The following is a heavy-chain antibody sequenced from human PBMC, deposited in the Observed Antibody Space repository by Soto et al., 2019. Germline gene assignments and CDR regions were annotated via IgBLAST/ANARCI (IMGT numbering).Heavy chain of an antibody. CDR2: IIPIFGTA. Sequence: QVQLVQSGAEVKKPGSSVKVSCTASGGTFSSYAISWVRQAPGQGLEWMGGIIPIFGTANYAQKFQGRVTITADESTSTAYMELSSLRSEDTAVYYCARVGYYDSSGYPQGYYYYGMDVWGQGTTVTVSS. J-gene: IGHJ6*02. CDR3: ARVGYYDSSGYPQGYYYYGMDV. V-gene: IGHV1-69*01. D-gene: IGHD3-22*01. CDR1: GGTFSSYA.